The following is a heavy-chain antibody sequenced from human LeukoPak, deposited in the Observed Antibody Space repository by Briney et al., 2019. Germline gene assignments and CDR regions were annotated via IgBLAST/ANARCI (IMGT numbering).Heavy chain of an antibody. D-gene: IGHD3-22*01. V-gene: IGHV3-30*02. J-gene: IGHJ4*02. CDR3: AKDRHYRYDSSGPLDY. CDR1: GFIFSSYG. CDR2: IPYDGSHK. Sequence: GGSLRLSCAASGFIFSSYGIHWVRQAPGKGLEWVAFIPYDGSHKYYANSVQGRFTISRDNSKNTLYLQMNALRPEDTAVYFCAKDRHYRYDSSGPLDYWGQGTLVTVPS.